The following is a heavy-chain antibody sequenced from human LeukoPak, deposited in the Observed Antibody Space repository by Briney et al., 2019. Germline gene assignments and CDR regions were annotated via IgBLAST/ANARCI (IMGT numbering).Heavy chain of an antibody. CDR2: INHSGST. CDR3: ARGTLKKGYYYYYMDV. J-gene: IGHJ6*03. CDR1: GGSFSGYY. V-gene: IGHV4-34*01. Sequence: SETLSLTCAVYGGSFSGYYWSWIRQPPGKGLEWIGEINHSGSTNYNPSLKSRVTISVDTSKNQSSLKLSSVTAADTAVYYCARGTLKKGYYYYYMDVWGKGTTVTVSS.